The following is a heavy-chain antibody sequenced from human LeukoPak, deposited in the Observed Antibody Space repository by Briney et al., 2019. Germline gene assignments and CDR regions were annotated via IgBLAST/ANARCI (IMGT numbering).Heavy chain of an antibody. Sequence: GGSLRLSCAASGYSFNNNEMNWVRQAPGKRLQWVSYISGGGTIIYHADSVKGRFSISRDNAKNSLYLQMHSLRAEDTAVYYCARLISTSSSRFSDYWGQGTLVTVSS. CDR3: ARLISTSSSRFSDY. CDR2: ISGGGTII. V-gene: IGHV3-48*03. D-gene: IGHD6-6*01. CDR1: GYSFNNNE. J-gene: IGHJ4*02.